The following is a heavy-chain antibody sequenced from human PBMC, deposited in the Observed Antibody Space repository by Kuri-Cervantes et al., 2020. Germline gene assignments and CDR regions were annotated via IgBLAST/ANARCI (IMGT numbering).Heavy chain of an antibody. CDR3: TTWGVVEADRGFDY. V-gene: IGHV3-48*01. CDR2: ISSGSSTI. J-gene: IGHJ4*02. D-gene: IGHD3-10*01. CDR1: EFSLSSYT. Sequence: GESLKISCVASEFSLSSYTMNWVRQAPGKGLEWISYISSGSSTIHYADSVKGRFTISRDNAKNSLYLQMNSLKTEDTAVYYCTTWGVVEADRGFDYWGQGTLVTVSS.